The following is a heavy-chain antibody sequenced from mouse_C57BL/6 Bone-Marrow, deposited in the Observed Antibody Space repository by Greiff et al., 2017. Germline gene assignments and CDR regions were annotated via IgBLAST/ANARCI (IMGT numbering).Heavy chain of an antibody. CDR3: ARSGGFAY. CDR2: IHPHSGST. V-gene: IGHV1-64*01. CDR1: GYTFTSYW. J-gene: IGHJ3*01. Sequence: QVQLQQPGAELVKPGASVKLSCKASGYTFTSYWMHWVKQRPGHGLEWIGMIHPHSGSTNYNEKFKSKATLTVDKSASTAYMQLSSLTSEDSAVYYCARSGGFAYWGQGTLVTVSA.